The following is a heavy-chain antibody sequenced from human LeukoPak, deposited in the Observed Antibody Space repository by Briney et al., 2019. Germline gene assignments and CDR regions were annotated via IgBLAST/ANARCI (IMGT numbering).Heavy chain of an antibody. V-gene: IGHV3-30*02. J-gene: IGHJ6*03. CDR2: IRYDGSNK. CDR3: AKVGRILFGELFPGNYYYYMDV. CDR1: GFTFSSYG. Sequence: GGSLRLSCAASGFTFSSYGMHWVRQAPGKGLEWVAFIRYDGSNKYYADSVKGRFTISRDNSKNTLYLQMNSLRAEDTAVYYCAKVGRILFGELFPGNYYYYMDVWGKGTTVTISS. D-gene: IGHD3-10*01.